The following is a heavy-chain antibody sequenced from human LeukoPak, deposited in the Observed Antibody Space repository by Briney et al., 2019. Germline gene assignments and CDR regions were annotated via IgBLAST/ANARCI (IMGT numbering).Heavy chain of an antibody. J-gene: IGHJ4*02. V-gene: IGHV3-30*02. CDR2: IRYDGSNK. D-gene: IGHD3-10*01. Sequence: GGSLRLSCAVSGFTFSSYAMHWVRQAPGKGLEWVAFIRYDGSNKYYADSVKCRFTISRDNSKNTLYLQMNSLRPEDTAVYYCAKDMDVGGYGSGSYFGYWGQGTLVTVSS. CDR1: GFTFSSYA. CDR3: AKDMDVGGYGSGSYFGY.